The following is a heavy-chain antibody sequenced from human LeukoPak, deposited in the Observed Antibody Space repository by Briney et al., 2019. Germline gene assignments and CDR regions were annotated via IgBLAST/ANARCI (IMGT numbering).Heavy chain of an antibody. CDR2: INWNGDST. CDR3: ARDLRVVITGSFDS. CDR1: GFSFDDYG. Sequence: GGSLRLSCAASGFSFDDYGLTWVRQAPGKGLEWVSGINWNGDSTDYADSVKGRFTISRGNAKNSLYLQMNSLRAEDTALYYCARDLRVVITGSFDSWGQGTLVTVSS. V-gene: IGHV3-20*04. J-gene: IGHJ4*02. D-gene: IGHD3-22*01.